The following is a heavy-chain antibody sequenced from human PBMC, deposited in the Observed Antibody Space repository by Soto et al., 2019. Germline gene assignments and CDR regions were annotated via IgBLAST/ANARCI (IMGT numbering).Heavy chain of an antibody. CDR1: GCNFGDHG. V-gene: IGHV3-9*01. J-gene: IGHJ4*02. CDR2: ISWNIGSL. D-gene: IGHD1-26*01. CDR3: ARAWLTEWELVNLAFDY. Sequence: GGSLRLTGTASGCNFGDHGIHWVRQAPWKGLEWVSGISWNIGSLGYADSVKGRFTISRDNAKNSLYLQMDSLRPEDTAFYYYARAWLTEWELVNLAFDYWGQGTLVTVSS.